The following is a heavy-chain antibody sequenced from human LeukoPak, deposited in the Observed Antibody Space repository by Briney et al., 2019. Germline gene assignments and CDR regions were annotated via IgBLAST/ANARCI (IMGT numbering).Heavy chain of an antibody. CDR3: ARILDSAWGELGY. CDR1: EFTCRNYG. V-gene: IGHV3-23*01. D-gene: IGHD6-19*01. CDR2: IGCSGAGI. J-gene: IGHJ4*02. Sequence: GGPLRLSCAVSEFTCRNYGMSWVRQAPGKGLQCVAGIGCSGAGIYYADSVKGRCTITRDNSKNTLYLQMNSLRAEDTAVYYCARILDSAWGELGYWGQGTLVTVSS.